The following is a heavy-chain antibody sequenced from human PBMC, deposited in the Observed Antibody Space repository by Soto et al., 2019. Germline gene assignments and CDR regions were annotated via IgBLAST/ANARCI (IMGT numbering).Heavy chain of an antibody. CDR2: IYYSGST. D-gene: IGHD3-3*01. CDR3: ARDRFLEERGFDY. J-gene: IGHJ4*02. CDR1: GGSISSGGYY. Sequence: PSETLSLTCTVSGGSISSGGYYWSWIRQHPGKGLEWIGYIYYSGSTYYNPSLKSRVTISVDTSKNQFSLKLSSVTAADTAVYYCARDRFLEERGFDYWGQGTLVTVSS. V-gene: IGHV4-31*03.